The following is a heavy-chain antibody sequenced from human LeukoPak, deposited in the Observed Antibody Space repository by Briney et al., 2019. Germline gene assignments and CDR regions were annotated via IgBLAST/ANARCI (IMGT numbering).Heavy chain of an antibody. CDR2: ISGSGGST. D-gene: IGHD3-22*01. CDR3: ARDCSASSSDYYPLGY. V-gene: IGHV3-23*01. Sequence: GGSLRLSCAASGFTFNTYAVSWVRQAPGKGLEWVSTISGSGGSTYYADSVKGRFTISRDNSKNTVYLQMNSLRAEDTAVYYCARDCSASSSDYYPLGYWGQGTLVTVSS. J-gene: IGHJ4*02. CDR1: GFTFNTYA.